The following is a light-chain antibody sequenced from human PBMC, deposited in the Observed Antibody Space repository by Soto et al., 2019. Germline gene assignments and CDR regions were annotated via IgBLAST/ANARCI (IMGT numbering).Light chain of an antibody. CDR2: GAS. J-gene: IGKJ1*01. CDR1: QSVSSN. CDR3: QQFGSSLPWT. V-gene: IGKV3-20*01. Sequence: DIVLTQSPGTLSLSPGERATLSCRASQSVSSNLAWYQQKPGQAPRLLIYGASTRATGIPARFSGSGSGTDFTLSISRLEPEDFAVYYCQQFGSSLPWTFGQGTKVDIK.